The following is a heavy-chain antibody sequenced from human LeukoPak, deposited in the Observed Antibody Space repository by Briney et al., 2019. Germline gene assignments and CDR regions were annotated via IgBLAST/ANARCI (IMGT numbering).Heavy chain of an antibody. Sequence: GGSLRLSCAASGFTFSSYGMHWVRQAPGKGLEWVAVIWYDGSNKYYADSVKGRFTISRDNSKNTLYPQMNSLRAEDTAVYYCAKDLKARVTTTDYWGQGTLVTVSS. V-gene: IGHV3-33*06. CDR1: GFTFSSYG. D-gene: IGHD4-17*01. J-gene: IGHJ4*02. CDR2: IWYDGSNK. CDR3: AKDLKARVTTTDY.